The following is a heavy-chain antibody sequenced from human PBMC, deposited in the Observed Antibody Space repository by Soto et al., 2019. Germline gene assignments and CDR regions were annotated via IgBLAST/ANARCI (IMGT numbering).Heavy chain of an antibody. Sequence: QVQLMQSGAEVKKPGASVKVSCKASGYTFTGYYMHWVRQAPGQGLEWMGWINPNSGGTNYAQKFKGRVTMTRDTYISTAYMELSRLRSDDTAVYYCARPNFDFWSGYPGGYYYGMYVWGQGTTVTVSS. J-gene: IGHJ6*02. CDR1: GYTFTGYY. CDR2: INPNSGGT. D-gene: IGHD3-3*01. V-gene: IGHV1-2*02. CDR3: ARPNFDFWSGYPGGYYYGMYV.